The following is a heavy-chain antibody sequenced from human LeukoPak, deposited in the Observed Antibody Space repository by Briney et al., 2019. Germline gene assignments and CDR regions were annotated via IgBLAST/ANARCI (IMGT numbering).Heavy chain of an antibody. J-gene: IGHJ4*02. CDR1: GYSFTTYW. V-gene: IGHV5-51*01. Sequence: GESLQISCKGSGYSFTTYWIGWVRQLPGKGLEWLGIIYPSDSDTKYSPSFQGQVTISADKSTSTAYLQWSSLKASDTAMYYCVGGYFFDYWGQGTLVTVSS. CDR3: VGGYFFDY. CDR2: IYPSDSDT. D-gene: IGHD3-22*01.